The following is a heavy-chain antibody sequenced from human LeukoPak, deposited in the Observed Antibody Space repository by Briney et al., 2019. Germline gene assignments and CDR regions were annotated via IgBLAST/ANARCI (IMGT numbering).Heavy chain of an antibody. J-gene: IGHJ4*02. CDR3: ASARPLPYYDFWSGYYTGVSGVDY. D-gene: IGHD3-3*01. V-gene: IGHV3-11*01. CDR2: ISSSGSTI. Sequence: SGGSLRLSCAASGFTFSDYYMSWIRQAPGKGLEWVSYISSSGSTIYYADSVKGRFTISRDNAKNSLYLQMNSLRAEDTAVYYCASARPLPYYDFWSGYYTGVSGVDYWGQGTLVTVSS. CDR1: GFTFSDYY.